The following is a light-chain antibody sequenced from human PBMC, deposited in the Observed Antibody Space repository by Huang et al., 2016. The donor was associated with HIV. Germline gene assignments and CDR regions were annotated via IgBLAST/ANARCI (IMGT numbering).Light chain of an antibody. J-gene: IGKJ1*01. CDR2: KAS. CDR3: QHYNNYPWT. CDR1: PSISTG. Sequence: DIQMTQSPSTLFASLGDRVTITCRASPSISTGLAWYQQKPGKDPKLLIYKASSLESGVPSRFSGSGSGTEFTLTISSLQPDDFATYYCQHYNNYPWTFGQGTKVEIK. V-gene: IGKV1-5*03.